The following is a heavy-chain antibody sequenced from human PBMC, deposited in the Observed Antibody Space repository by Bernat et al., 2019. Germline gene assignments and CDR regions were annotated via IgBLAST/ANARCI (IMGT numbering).Heavy chain of an antibody. J-gene: IGHJ3*02. CDR3: AKGVRYYYDSADAFDI. CDR1: GFTFSSYA. Sequence: EVQLLESGGGLVQPGGSLRLSCAASGFTFSSYAMSWVRQAPGKGLEWVSTISGGGGTTYYADSVKGRFTISRDNSNNTLYLQMNSLRAEDTAVYYCAKGVRYYYDSADAFDIWGQGTMVTVSS. D-gene: IGHD3-22*01. V-gene: IGHV3-23*01. CDR2: ISGGGGTT.